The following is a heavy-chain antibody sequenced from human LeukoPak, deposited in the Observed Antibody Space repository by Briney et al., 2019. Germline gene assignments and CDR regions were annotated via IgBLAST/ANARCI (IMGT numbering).Heavy chain of an antibody. CDR2: ISSSGSDI. Sequence: GGSLRLSCAASGFTFSNYEMHWVRQAPGEGLGWVSYISSSGSDIYYADSVKGRFTISRDNAKNSLYLHMNSLRAEDTAVYYCARDYGGSSPFDYWGQGTLVTVSS. J-gene: IGHJ4*02. CDR3: ARDYGGSSPFDY. V-gene: IGHV3-48*03. CDR1: GFTFSNYE. D-gene: IGHD4-23*01.